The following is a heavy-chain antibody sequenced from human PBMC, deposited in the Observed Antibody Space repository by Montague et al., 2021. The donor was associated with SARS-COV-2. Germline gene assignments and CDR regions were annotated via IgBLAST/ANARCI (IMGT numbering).Heavy chain of an antibody. CDR1: RGSVKSYY. CDR3: ARGRPVQGSIGHFESVSSGGLEL. J-gene: IGHJ4*03. D-gene: IGHD2-8*02. Sequence: SETLSLTCAVYRGSVKSYYWTWIRQAPGKGLAWIGEINHSGPTNYNSSLKSRVTMSLAASKRQFSLRLKSVSAADTAVYFCARGRPVQGSIGHFESVSSGGLELWAPGSLVIVS. V-gene: IGHV4-34*01. CDR2: INHSGPT.